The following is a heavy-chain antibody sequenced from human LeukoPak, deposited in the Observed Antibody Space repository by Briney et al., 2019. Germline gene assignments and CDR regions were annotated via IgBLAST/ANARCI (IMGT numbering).Heavy chain of an antibody. V-gene: IGHV3-74*01. D-gene: IGHD3-10*01. CDR2: VNSDGSST. Sequence: GGSLRLSCAASGFTSRNHWMHWVRHAPGKGLVWVSRVNSDGSSTSYADSVKGRFTISRDNAKNTLYLQMNSLRAEDTAVYYCARDYGNGYNWFDPWGQGTLVTVSS. J-gene: IGHJ5*02. CDR3: ARDYGNGYNWFDP. CDR1: GFTSRNHW.